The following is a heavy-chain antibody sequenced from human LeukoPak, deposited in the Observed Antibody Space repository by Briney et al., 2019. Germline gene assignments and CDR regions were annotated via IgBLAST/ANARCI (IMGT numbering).Heavy chain of an antibody. CDR3: ARKKRVDTDSIMVYYYYAMDV. Sequence: GGSLRLSCAASGFTFSSYSMNWVRQAPGKGLEWVSSISSSSYIYYADSVKGRFTISRDNAKNSLYLQMNSLRAEDTAVYYCARKKRVDTDSIMVYYYYAMDVWGQGTTVTVSS. CDR2: ISSSSYI. D-gene: IGHD5-18*01. CDR1: GFTFSSYS. V-gene: IGHV3-21*01. J-gene: IGHJ6*02.